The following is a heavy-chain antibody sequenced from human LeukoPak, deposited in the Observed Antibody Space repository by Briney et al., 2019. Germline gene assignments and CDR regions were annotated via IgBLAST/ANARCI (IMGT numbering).Heavy chain of an antibody. V-gene: IGHV3-20*04. D-gene: IGHD2-15*01. CDR1: GFTFDDYG. CDR3: ARVREYCSGGSCYAYYYSYMDV. Sequence: GGSLRLSCAASGFTFDDYGMSWVRQAPGKGLELVSGINWNGGSTGYADSVKGRFTISRDNAKNSLYLQMNSLRAEDTALYYCARVREYCSGGSCYAYYYSYMDVWGKGTTVTVSS. CDR2: INWNGGST. J-gene: IGHJ6*03.